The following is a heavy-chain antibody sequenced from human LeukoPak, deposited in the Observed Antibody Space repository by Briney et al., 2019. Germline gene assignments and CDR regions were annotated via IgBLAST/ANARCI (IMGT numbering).Heavy chain of an antibody. CDR1: GYIFTTYW. Sequence: GESLKISCQGSGYIFTTYWIGWVRQMPGKGLGWMGIIYPGDSDTQYSPSFQGQVTISADKSINTAYLQWSSLKVSDTAMYYCARILRGVSKYTSSWPNNWFDPWGQGTLVTVSS. D-gene: IGHD6-13*01. CDR2: IYPGDSDT. CDR3: ARILRGVSKYTSSWPNNWFDP. J-gene: IGHJ5*02. V-gene: IGHV5-51*01.